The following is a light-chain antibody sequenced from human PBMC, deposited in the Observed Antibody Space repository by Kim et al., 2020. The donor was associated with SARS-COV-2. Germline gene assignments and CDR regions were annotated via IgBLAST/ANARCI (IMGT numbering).Light chain of an antibody. J-gene: IGLJ1*01. CDR2: EVT. CDR3: SSYGGSNNFV. Sequence: GQSVTLSCTGTSSDVCGYSSFSCYQQHPGKAPNLMIYEVTKRPSGVPDRFSGSKSGNTASLTVSGLRADDEADYYCSSYGGSNNFVFGTGTKVTVL. V-gene: IGLV2-8*01. CDR1: SSDVCGYSS.